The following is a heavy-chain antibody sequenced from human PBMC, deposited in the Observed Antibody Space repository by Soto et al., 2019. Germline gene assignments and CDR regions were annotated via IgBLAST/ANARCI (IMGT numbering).Heavy chain of an antibody. CDR3: GKDEGYSSGWSYLDS. CDR2: INPGKTNP. CDR1: GYTLTSYA. J-gene: IGHJ5*01. Sequence: ASVKVSCKASGYTLTSYAIHWVRQAPGQSLEWMGWINPGKTNPIYSEKVQGRLTFTRETSASTVYMERRNLRSEDTAVYYCGKDEGYSSGWSYLDSWGQGALVTV. D-gene: IGHD6-19*01. V-gene: IGHV1-3*01.